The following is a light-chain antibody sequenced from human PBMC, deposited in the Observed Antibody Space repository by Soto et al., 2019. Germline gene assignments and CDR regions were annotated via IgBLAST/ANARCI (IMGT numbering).Light chain of an antibody. J-gene: IGKJ1*01. CDR2: DAS. CDR1: QTISSW. CDR3: QQYITYQWT. Sequence: DIQMTQSPSTLSGSVGDRVTITCRASQTISSWLAWYQQKPGKAPKLLIYDASTLESGVPSRFSGSGSGTEFTLSITSLQPDDFATYYCQQYITYQWTFGQGTKVDIK. V-gene: IGKV1-5*01.